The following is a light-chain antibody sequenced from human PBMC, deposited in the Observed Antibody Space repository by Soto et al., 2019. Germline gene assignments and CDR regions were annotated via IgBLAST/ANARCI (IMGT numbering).Light chain of an antibody. CDR3: MQGTPWPIT. V-gene: IGKV2-30*02. J-gene: IGKJ5*01. Sequence: DVVMTQSPLSLPVTLGQPASISCRSNQSLVHSDGIAYFSWFQQKPGRSPRRLIYKVSNRDSGVPARFSGSGSGTDFALKISSGEADDVGVYYCMQGTPWPITFGQGTRLEIK. CDR1: QSLVHSDGIAY. CDR2: KVS.